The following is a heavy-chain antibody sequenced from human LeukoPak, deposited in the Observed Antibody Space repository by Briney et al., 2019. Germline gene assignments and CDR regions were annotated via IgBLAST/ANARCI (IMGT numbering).Heavy chain of an antibody. J-gene: IGHJ4*02. V-gene: IGHV3-7*01. D-gene: IGHD4-17*01. CDR1: GFTFSGYC. CDR2: KNKDGSER. CDR3: ARESKGRSKIDY. Sequence: GGSLRLSCAASGFTFSGYCMIWLRQAPGKGLEWVANKNKDGSERYSVDSVKGRFTISRDNANKSLYLQMNSLRAEDTSVYYCARESKGRSKIDYWGQGTLVTVSS.